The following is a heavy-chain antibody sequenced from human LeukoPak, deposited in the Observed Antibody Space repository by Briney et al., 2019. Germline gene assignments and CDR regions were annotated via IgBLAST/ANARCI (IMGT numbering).Heavy chain of an antibody. D-gene: IGHD1-14*01. CDR3: ARVESYPLRNAFDI. CDR1: GGSISSYY. CDR2: IYYSGST. Sequence: NASETLSLTCTVSGGSISSYYWSWIRQPPGKGLEWIGYIYYSGSTSYNPSLKSRVTISVDTSKNQFSLKLSSVTAADTAVYYCARVESYPLRNAFDIWGQGTMVTVSS. J-gene: IGHJ3*02. V-gene: IGHV4-59*01.